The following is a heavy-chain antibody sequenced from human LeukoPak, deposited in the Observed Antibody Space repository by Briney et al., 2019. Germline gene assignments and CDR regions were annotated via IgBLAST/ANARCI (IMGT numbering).Heavy chain of an antibody. Sequence: SETLSLTCTASGGSISSSSYYWGWIRQPPGKGLEWIGSIYYSGSTYYNPSLKSRVTISVDTSKNQFSLKLSSVTAADTAVYYCARPIAAAGDPFDYWGQGTLVTVSS. CDR2: IYYSGST. J-gene: IGHJ4*02. D-gene: IGHD6-13*01. CDR3: ARPIAAAGDPFDY. V-gene: IGHV4-39*01. CDR1: GGSISSSSYY.